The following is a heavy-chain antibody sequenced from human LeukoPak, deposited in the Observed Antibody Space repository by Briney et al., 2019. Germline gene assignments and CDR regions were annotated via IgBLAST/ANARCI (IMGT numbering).Heavy chain of an antibody. Sequence: SETLSLTCSLSGGSIGTNSFYWGWIRQPPGKGLEWIGNMYYSGSTNYNPSLKSRVTISVDTSKNQFSLKLSSVTAADTAVYYCARLDGRYYYYYMDVWGKGTTVTISS. CDR2: MYYSGST. CDR1: GGSIGTNSFY. D-gene: IGHD6-19*01. V-gene: IGHV4-39*07. CDR3: ARLDGRYYYYYMDV. J-gene: IGHJ6*03.